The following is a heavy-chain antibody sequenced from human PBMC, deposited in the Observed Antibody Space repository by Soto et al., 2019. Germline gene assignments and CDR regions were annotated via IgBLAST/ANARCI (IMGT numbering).Heavy chain of an antibody. CDR1: GDSISSYY. CDR3: APRSMAVVPEY. V-gene: IGHV4-59*01. D-gene: IGHD3-22*01. CDR2: LYYGRSA. J-gene: IGHJ4*02. Sequence: QVQLQESGPGLVKPSETLSLTCAVSGDSISSYYCMWIRQPPGKGLESIGYLYYGRSANYNPSLKSRGTLSVYTSTNQCYLTLSSMTAADTAVYYCAPRSMAVVPEYWGQGTLGTMSS.